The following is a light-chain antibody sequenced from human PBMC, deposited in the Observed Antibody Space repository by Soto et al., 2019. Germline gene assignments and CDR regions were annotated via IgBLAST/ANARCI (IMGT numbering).Light chain of an antibody. CDR3: QQYYGTPSHT. Sequence: DIVMTQSPDSLAVSLGERATINCKSSQSVLYSSNNKNYLAWYQQKPGQPPKLLIYWASTRESGVPDRFSGSGSGTDFTLTISSLQAEDVAVYHCQQYYGTPSHTFGGGTKVEIK. J-gene: IGKJ4*01. V-gene: IGKV4-1*01. CDR2: WAS. CDR1: QSVLYSSNNKNY.